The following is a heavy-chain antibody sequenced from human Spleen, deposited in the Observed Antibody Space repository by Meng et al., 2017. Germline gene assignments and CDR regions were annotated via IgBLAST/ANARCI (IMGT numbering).Heavy chain of an antibody. D-gene: IGHD2-15*01. V-gene: IGHV1-18*01. CDR2: FVNYVDT. CDR1: GYTFSNYA. Sequence: QVRLVQSGSELKKSGASVKVSCKASGYTFSNYAMNWVRQAPGQGLEWMGWFVNYVDTYPAPKFQGRVTMTTDTHTNTAFMELRSLTSDDTAVYYCASGTPGRSYCDYWGQGTLVTVSS. J-gene: IGHJ4*02. CDR3: ASGTPGRSYCDY.